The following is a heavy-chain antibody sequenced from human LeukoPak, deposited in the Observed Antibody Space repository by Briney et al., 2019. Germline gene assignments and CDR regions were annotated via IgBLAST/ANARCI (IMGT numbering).Heavy chain of an antibody. Sequence: PGGSLRLSCAASGFTFDDYTMHWVRQAPGEGLEWVSLISWDGGSTYYADSVKGRFTISRDNSKNSLYLQMNSLRTEDTALYYCAKDTPTHSGSLDYWGQGTLVTVSS. V-gene: IGHV3-43*01. CDR3: AKDTPTHSGSLDY. D-gene: IGHD1-26*01. J-gene: IGHJ4*02. CDR1: GFTFDDYT. CDR2: ISWDGGST.